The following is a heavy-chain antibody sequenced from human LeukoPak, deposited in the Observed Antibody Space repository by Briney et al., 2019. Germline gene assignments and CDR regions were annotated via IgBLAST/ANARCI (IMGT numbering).Heavy chain of an antibody. D-gene: IGHD3-3*01. CDR2: IKEDGSEK. V-gene: IGHV3-7*01. CDR3: ARGWLFC. J-gene: IGHJ4*02. Sequence: GGSLRLSCTTSGFTFSNYWMTWVRQAPGKGLEWVANIKEDGSEKYYVDSVKGRFTISRDNAKNSLYLEMNSLRVEDTAVYYCARGWLFCWGQGTLVTVSS. CDR1: GFTFSNYW.